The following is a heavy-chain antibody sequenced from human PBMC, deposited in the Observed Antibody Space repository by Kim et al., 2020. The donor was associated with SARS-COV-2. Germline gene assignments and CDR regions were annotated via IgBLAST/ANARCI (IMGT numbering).Heavy chain of an antibody. V-gene: IGHV4-59*08. J-gene: IGHJ5*02. Sequence: SETLSLTCTVSGGSISSYYWSWIRQPSGKGLEWIGYIYYSGSTNYNPSLKSRVTISVDTSKNQFSLKLSSVTAADTAVYYCARQARITIFGVTGWFDPWGQGTLVTVSS. CDR3: ARQARITIFGVTGWFDP. D-gene: IGHD3-3*01. CDR2: IYYSGST. CDR1: GGSISSYY.